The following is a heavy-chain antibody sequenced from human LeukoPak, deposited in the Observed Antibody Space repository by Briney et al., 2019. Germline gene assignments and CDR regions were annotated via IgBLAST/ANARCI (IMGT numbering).Heavy chain of an antibody. V-gene: IGHV3-7*05. D-gene: IGHD3-10*01. Sequence: GGSLRLSCVASGFSFSTYWMSWVRQAPGKGLEWVANIKQDGSEKYYVDSVKGRFTISRDNAKNSLYLQMSSLRVEDTAVYYCVRDGMGVIIAFDIRGQGTMVTVSS. CDR3: VRDGMGVIIAFDI. J-gene: IGHJ3*02. CDR1: GFSFSTYW. CDR2: IKQDGSEK.